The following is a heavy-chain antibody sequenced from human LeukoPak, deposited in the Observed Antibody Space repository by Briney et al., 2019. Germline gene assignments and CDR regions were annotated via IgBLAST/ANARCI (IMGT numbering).Heavy chain of an antibody. CDR3: ARDPPILTGSYGMDV. D-gene: IGHD3-9*01. CDR1: GFTFSSYS. J-gene: IGHJ6*02. CDR2: ISSSSSYI. V-gene: IGHV3-21*01. Sequence: GGSLRLSCAASGFTFSSYSMNWVRQAPGKGLEWVSSISSSSSYIYYADPVKGRFTISRDNAKNSLYLQMNSLRAEDTAVYYCARDPPILTGSYGMDVWGQGTTVTVSS.